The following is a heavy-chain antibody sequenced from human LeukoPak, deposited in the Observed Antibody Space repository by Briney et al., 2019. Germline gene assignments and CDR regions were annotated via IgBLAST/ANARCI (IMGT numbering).Heavy chain of an antibody. J-gene: IGHJ3*02. CDR2: IYYSGST. CDR3: ASDYGSGSYYIDGQAFDI. CDR1: GGSISSSSYY. Sequence: PSETLSLTCTVSGGSISSSSYYWGWIRQPPGKGLEWIGSIYYSGSTYYNPSLKSRVTISVDTSTNQFSLKLSSVTAADTAVYYCASDYGSGSYYIDGQAFDIWGQGTMVTVSS. V-gene: IGHV4-39*07. D-gene: IGHD3-10*01.